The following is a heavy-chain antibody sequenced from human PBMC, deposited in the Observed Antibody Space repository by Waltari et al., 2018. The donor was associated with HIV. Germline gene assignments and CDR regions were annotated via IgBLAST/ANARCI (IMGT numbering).Heavy chain of an antibody. Sequence: QEQLVQSVAEVKKPGASVQVSCKASGYSFNDYYIHWIRQAPGQGLESVGWVNPKNGVAHYAQKFEGRVTISSDTSSRTVYMDFRRLTSDDTAVFYCVRGGTHPWGQGTLITVSS. D-gene: IGHD1-1*01. CDR2: VNPKNGVA. J-gene: IGHJ5*02. CDR1: GYSFNDYY. V-gene: IGHV1-2*02. CDR3: VRGGTHP.